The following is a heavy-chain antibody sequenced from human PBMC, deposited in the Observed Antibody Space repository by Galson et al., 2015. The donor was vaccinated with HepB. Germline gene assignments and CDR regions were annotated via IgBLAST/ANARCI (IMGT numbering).Heavy chain of an antibody. CDR2: ISSSSSYI. CDR1: FTFSSYS. Sequence: FTFSSYSMNWVRQAPGKGLEWVSSISSSSSYIYYADSVKGRFTISRDNAKNSLYLQMNSLRAEDTAVYYCARGGYDFWSGYYSDSSDAFDIWGQGTMVTVSS. J-gene: IGHJ3*02. V-gene: IGHV3-21*01. D-gene: IGHD3-3*01. CDR3: ARGGYDFWSGYYSDSSDAFDI.